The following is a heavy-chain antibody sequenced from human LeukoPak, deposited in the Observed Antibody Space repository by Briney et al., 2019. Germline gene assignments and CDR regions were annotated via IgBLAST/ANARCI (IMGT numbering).Heavy chain of an antibody. CDR1: GASISSRSYY. CDR2: IYYSGNT. Sequence: SETLSLTCTVSGASISSRSYYWSWIRQHPGKGLEWIGYIYYSGNTYYNPSLKSRVTISVDTSKNKFSLKLSSVTAADTAVYYCARVFYGFWSGGCDPWGQGTLVTVS. J-gene: IGHJ5*02. D-gene: IGHD3-3*01. CDR3: ARVFYGFWSGGCDP. V-gene: IGHV4-31*03.